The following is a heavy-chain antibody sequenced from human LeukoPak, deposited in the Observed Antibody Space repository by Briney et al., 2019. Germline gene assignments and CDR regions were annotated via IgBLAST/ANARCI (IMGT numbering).Heavy chain of an antibody. D-gene: IGHD2-2*01. Sequence: PGGSLRLSCAASGFTFSSYSMNWVRQAPGKGLEWVSYISSSSNTIYYADSVKGRFTISRDNAKKSLYQQMTSLRVEDTAVYYCARLPVVPAAIIYYYYYYMDVWGKGTTVTVSS. V-gene: IGHV3-48*01. CDR1: GFTFSSYS. CDR2: ISSSSNTI. CDR3: ARLPVVPAAIIYYYYYYMDV. J-gene: IGHJ6*03.